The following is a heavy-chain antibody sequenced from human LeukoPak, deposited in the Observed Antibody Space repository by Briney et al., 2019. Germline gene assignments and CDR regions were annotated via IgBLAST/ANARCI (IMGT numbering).Heavy chain of an antibody. CDR2: INHSGST. Sequence: SETLSLTCAVYGGSFSGYHWSWIRQPPGKGLEWIGEINHSGSTNYNPSLKSRVTISVDTSKNQFSLKLSSVTAADTAVYYCARDSSGYGADYWGQGTLVTVSS. CDR1: GGSFSGYH. J-gene: IGHJ4*02. CDR3: ARDSSGYGADY. V-gene: IGHV4-34*01. D-gene: IGHD3-22*01.